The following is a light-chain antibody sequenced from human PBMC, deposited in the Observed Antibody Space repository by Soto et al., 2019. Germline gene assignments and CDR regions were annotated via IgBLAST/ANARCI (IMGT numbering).Light chain of an antibody. Sequence: AIRMTHSPSSLSASTSYRFTITFRSSQGISSYLAWYQQKPGKAPKLLIYAASTLQSGVPSRFSGSGSGTDFTLTISCLQSEDFATYYCQQYYSYPPQLTFGGGTKVDTK. CDR2: AAS. CDR1: QGISSY. CDR3: QQYYSYPPQLT. V-gene: IGKV1-8*01. J-gene: IGKJ4*01.